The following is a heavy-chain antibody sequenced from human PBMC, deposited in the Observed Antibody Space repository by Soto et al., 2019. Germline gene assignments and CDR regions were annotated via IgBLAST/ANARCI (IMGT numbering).Heavy chain of an antibody. CDR3: ARGRLGKYSGYDLYYYYMDV. Sequence: SETLSLTCTVSGGSISSYYWSWIRQPPGKGLEWIGYIYYSGSTNYNPSLKSRVTISVDTSKNQFSLKLSSVTAADTAVYYCARGRLGKYSGYDLYYYYMDVWGKGTTVTVSS. CDR1: GGSISSYY. CDR2: IYYSGST. V-gene: IGHV4-59*01. D-gene: IGHD5-12*01. J-gene: IGHJ6*03.